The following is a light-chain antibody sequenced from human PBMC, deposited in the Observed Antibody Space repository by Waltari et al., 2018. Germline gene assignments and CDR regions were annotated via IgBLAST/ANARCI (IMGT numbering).Light chain of an antibody. CDR3: SSYTSSSTWV. CDR2: DVS. V-gene: IGLV2-14*01. J-gene: IGLJ3*02. Sequence: QSALNQPASVSESPGQSITISCTGTSSDVGGYNSVSWYQQHIGKAPKLMIYDVSKRPSGVSNRFSGSKSGNTASLTISGLQAEDEADYYCSSYTSSSTWVFGGGTKLTAL. CDR1: SSDVGGYNS.